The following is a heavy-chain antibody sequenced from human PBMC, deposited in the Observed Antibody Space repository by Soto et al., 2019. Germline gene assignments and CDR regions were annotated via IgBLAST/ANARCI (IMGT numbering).Heavy chain of an antibody. D-gene: IGHD2-21*02. Sequence: PSETLSLTCTVSSSPINSRYYWGWVRQSPGRGLEWIGNVYHTGDTNFNPSLQSRVTFSVDKSNNQFSLRLTSVTAADTAVYFCAREIVTAGGNNYFDPWGPGTLVTVSS. CDR1: SSPINSRYY. J-gene: IGHJ5*02. CDR2: VYHTGDT. CDR3: AREIVTAGGNNYFDP. V-gene: IGHV4-38-2*02.